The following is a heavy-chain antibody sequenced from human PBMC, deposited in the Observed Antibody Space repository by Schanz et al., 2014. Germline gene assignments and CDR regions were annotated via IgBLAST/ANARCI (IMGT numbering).Heavy chain of an antibody. Sequence: VQLVDSGGGLVKPGGFLRLSCAASGFTFSSHWMHWVRQDPGKGLVWVSRINGDGSRTAYADSVKGRFTISRDNAKNTLYLQMNSLRAEDTAVYYCARGGPAYYFDDWGQGTLVTVSS. V-gene: IGHV3-74*02. CDR3: ARGGPAYYFDD. CDR1: GFTFSSHW. J-gene: IGHJ4*02. CDR2: INGDGSRT.